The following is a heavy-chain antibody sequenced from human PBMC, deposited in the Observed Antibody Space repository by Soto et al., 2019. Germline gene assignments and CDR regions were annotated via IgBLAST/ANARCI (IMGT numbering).Heavy chain of an antibody. D-gene: IGHD1-26*01. J-gene: IGHJ3*01. CDR1: GFTFSDHY. CDR3: ARELSGNYFAVDL. V-gene: IGHV3-11*01. Sequence: QVQLVESGGDLVKPGGSLRLSCAASGFTFSDHYMSWIRQAPGKGLEWISYMPPSGSSSSYADSVKGRFTISRDNAKNSLYLQMNSLRGDDTAVYYCARELSGNYFAVDLWGQGTMVTVSS. CDR2: MPPSGSSS.